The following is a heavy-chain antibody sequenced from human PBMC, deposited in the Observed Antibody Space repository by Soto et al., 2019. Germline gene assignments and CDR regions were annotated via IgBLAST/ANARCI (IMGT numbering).Heavy chain of an antibody. Sequence: EMQLVESGGGLVQPGGSLRLSCSASGFTFSNDYMSWVRQAPGKGLEWVGRIRNKANSDATEYAASVKGRFSISRDDSKNSLYLQLNILRTKHTAVYYCARDPLVAGAADPRGWFDSWGQGTLVTVSS. CDR3: ARDPLVAGAADPRGWFDS. CDR2: IRNKANSDAT. J-gene: IGHJ5*01. D-gene: IGHD2-2*01. CDR1: GFTFSNDY. V-gene: IGHV3-72*01.